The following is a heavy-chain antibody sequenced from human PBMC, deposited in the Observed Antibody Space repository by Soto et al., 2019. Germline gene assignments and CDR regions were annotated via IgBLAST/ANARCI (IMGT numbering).Heavy chain of an antibody. Sequence: ASVKVSCKPSGYTFSSYAISWVRQAPGQGLEWMGWISAYNDNTNYVQKLQGRVTMTTDTSTSTAYMELRSLRSDDTAVYYCARGTGGNWAAFDIWGQGTMVTVSS. J-gene: IGHJ3*02. D-gene: IGHD2-15*01. CDR3: ARGTGGNWAAFDI. V-gene: IGHV1-18*01. CDR1: GYTFSSYA. CDR2: ISAYNDNT.